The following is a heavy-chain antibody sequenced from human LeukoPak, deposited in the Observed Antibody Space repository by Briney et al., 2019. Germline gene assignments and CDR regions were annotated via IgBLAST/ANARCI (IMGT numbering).Heavy chain of an antibody. J-gene: IGHJ4*02. CDR2: ISYDGTDK. D-gene: IGHD3-3*01. CDR3: ADSYYDFWNGFFY. Sequence: GGSLRLSCAASGFTFSSYGMHWVRQAPGKGLEWVAVISYDGTDKYYADSVKGRFSISRDNSKNTLYLQMNSLRTEDTALYYCADSYYDFWNGFFYWGQGILVTVSS. V-gene: IGHV3-30*03. CDR1: GFTFSSYG.